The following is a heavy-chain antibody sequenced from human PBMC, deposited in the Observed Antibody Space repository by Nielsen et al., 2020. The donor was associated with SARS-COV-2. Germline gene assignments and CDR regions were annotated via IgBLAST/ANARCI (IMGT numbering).Heavy chain of an antibody. CDR2: IDPSDSYT. D-gene: IGHD2-2*01. Sequence: GESLKISCKGSGYSFTSYWISWVRQMPGKGLEWMGRIDPSDSYTNYSPSFQGHVTISADKSISTACLQWSSLKASDTAMYYCARQRSTSREYYYYGMDVWGQGTTVTVSS. V-gene: IGHV5-10-1*01. CDR1: GYSFTSYW. J-gene: IGHJ6*02. CDR3: ARQRSTSREYYYYGMDV.